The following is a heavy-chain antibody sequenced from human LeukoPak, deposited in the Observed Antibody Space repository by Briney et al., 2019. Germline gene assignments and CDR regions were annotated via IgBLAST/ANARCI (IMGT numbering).Heavy chain of an antibody. J-gene: IGHJ5*02. CDR3: ARGPYTIFGVVIKSEDWFDP. Sequence: SETLSLTCTVSGGSISSSSYYWGWIRQPPGKGLEWIGNIFYSGSTYYNPSLKSRVTISVDTSKNQFSLKLSSVTAADTAVYYCARGPYTIFGVVIKSEDWFDPWGQGTLVTVSS. D-gene: IGHD3-3*01. V-gene: IGHV4-39*07. CDR2: IFYSGST. CDR1: GGSISSSSYY.